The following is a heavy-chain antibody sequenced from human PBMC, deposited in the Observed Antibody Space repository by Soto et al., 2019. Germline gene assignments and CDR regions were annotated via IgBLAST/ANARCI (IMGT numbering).Heavy chain of an antibody. CDR3: ASSKGGRYFDY. CDR2: IYYSGTT. CDR1: GGSISSGGYY. Sequence: SETLSLTCTASGGSISSGGYYWGWLRQPPGKGREWIGYIYYSGTTYYNPTLKRRVPISVDTSKTPFSLKLSSVTAEETAVYYCASSKGGRYFDYWGQGTLVSV. D-gene: IGHD1-26*01. V-gene: IGHV4-30-4*01. J-gene: IGHJ4*02.